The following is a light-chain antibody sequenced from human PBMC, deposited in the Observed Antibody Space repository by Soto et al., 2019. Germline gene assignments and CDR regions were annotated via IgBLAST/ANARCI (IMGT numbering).Light chain of an antibody. CDR1: QVTSRY. J-gene: IGKJ5*01. CDR2: GAS. V-gene: IGKV3-20*01. Sequence: ENVLTQSPGTLSSSPGERATLSCRASQVTSRYLSWYQQRPGQAPRLLIYGASSMATGIPSRFSGSGSGTDFTLTISRLEPEDFAVYYCQQYSTSPSRFGQGTRLEIK. CDR3: QQYSTSPSR.